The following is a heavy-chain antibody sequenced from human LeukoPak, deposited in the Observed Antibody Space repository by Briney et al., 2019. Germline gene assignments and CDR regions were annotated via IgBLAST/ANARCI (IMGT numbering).Heavy chain of an antibody. CDR3: ARVPAYGYSYGSVDY. Sequence: SETLSLTCTVSGGSISSYYWSWIRQPPGKGLEWIGYIYYSGSTNYNPSLKSRVTISVDTSKNQFSLKLSSVTAADTAVYYCARVPAYGYSYGSVDYWGQGTLVTVSS. D-gene: IGHD5-18*01. CDR1: GGSISSYY. CDR2: IYYSGST. J-gene: IGHJ4*02. V-gene: IGHV4-59*12.